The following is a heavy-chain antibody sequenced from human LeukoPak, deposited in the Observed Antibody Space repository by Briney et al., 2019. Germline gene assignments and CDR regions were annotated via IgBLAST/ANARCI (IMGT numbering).Heavy chain of an antibody. CDR1: GGSISSYY. Sequence: SETLSLTCTASGGSISSYYWSWIRQPPGKGLEWIGYIYYSGSTNYNPSLRSRVTISVDTSKNQFSLKLSSVTAADSAVYYSAADRSSGEPRLDFWGQGTLVTVSS. CDR3: AADRSSGEPRLDF. J-gene: IGHJ4*02. CDR2: IYYSGST. V-gene: IGHV4-59*01.